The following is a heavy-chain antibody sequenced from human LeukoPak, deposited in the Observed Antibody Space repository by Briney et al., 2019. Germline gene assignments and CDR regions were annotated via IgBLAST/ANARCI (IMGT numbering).Heavy chain of an antibody. CDR1: GXTFGSYG. CDR3: ARGRVGDGYNYLDY. Sequence: GRSLRLSCAASGXTFGSYGMHWVRQAPGKGQEWVAVIWYDGSNKYYADSVKGRFTISRDNSKNTLYLQMNSLRAEDTAVYYCARGRVGDGYNYLDYWGQGTVVTVSS. J-gene: IGHJ4*02. D-gene: IGHD5-24*01. V-gene: IGHV3-33*01. CDR2: IWYDGSNK.